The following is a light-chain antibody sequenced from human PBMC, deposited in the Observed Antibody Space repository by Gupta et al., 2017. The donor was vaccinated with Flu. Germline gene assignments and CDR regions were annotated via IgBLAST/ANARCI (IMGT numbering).Light chain of an antibody. CDR3: QQHNRWLRT. CDR1: QNIGDD. V-gene: IGKV3-15*01. CDR2: SAS. Sequence: PATLSVSPGGRATLTGRASQNIGDDLAWYQQKPGQPPRLLIYSASYRAATTPLRFTGSGSGTEFSLTISSLQSEDFAVYYCQQHNRWLRTFGQGTKLDIK. J-gene: IGKJ2*01.